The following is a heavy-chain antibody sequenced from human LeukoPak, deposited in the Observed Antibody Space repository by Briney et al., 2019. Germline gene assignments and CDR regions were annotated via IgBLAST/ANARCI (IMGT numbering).Heavy chain of an antibody. J-gene: IGHJ5*02. CDR2: INPTGGST. CDR3: ARDRHYDILTGYYRGWFDP. CDR1: GYTFTSYY. V-gene: IGHV1-46*01. D-gene: IGHD3-9*01. Sequence: ASVKVSCKASGYTFTSYYMHWVRQAPGQGLEWMGLINPTGGSTGYAQKLQGRVTMTTDTSTSTAYMELRSLRSDDTAVYYCARDRHYDILTGYYRGWFDPWGQGTLVTVSS.